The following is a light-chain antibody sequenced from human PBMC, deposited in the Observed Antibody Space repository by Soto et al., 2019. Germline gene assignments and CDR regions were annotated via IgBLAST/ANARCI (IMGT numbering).Light chain of an antibody. J-gene: IGKJ1*01. CDR3: QQYADWPKT. CDR1: QSISTW. V-gene: IGKV1-5*01. CDR2: DAS. Sequence: GDRVAITCRASQSISTWLAWYQQKPGKAPKLLIYDASNLESGVPSRFSGSGSGTEFTLTISSLQSEDFAVYFCQQYADWPKTFGQGTKVDIK.